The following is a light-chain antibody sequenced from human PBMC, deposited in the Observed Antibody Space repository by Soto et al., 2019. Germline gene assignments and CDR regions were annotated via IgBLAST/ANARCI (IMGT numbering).Light chain of an antibody. CDR2: GAS. J-gene: IGKJ1*01. CDR1: QSVSNNY. Sequence: EIVLTQSPGTLSLSPGERATLSCRASQSVSNNYLAWYQRKPGQAPRLLIYGASRRATGIPGRFSGSGSGTEFTLTITRLEPEDFAVYYCQQYGSSPPTFGQGTKVEIK. CDR3: QQYGSSPPT. V-gene: IGKV3-20*01.